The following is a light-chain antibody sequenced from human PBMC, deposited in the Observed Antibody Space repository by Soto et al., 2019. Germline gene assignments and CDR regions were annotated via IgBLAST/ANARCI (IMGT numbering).Light chain of an antibody. CDR3: LQDYNYPWT. J-gene: IGKJ1*01. V-gene: IGKV1-6*01. Sequence: AIQMTQSPSSLSASVGDRVTITCRASQGIRKDLGWYQQKPGKAPKLLVYAASSLQSGVPSRFSGSGCGTDFTRTISRLQTEDFATYYCLQDYNYPWTFGQGTKVDIK. CDR1: QGIRKD. CDR2: AAS.